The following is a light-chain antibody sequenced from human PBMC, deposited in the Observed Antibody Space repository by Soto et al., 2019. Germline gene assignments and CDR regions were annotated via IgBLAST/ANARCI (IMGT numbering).Light chain of an antibody. CDR2: GAS. Sequence: EIVLTQSPATLSLSPGEGATLSCRASQSVSLSLAWFQMRPGQPPRLLIYGASTRATDIPARFSGSGSGTDFTLTISSLQSEDFAVYFCQQYHIWPSWTFGQGTKVDIK. J-gene: IGKJ1*01. CDR1: QSVSLS. V-gene: IGKV3-15*01. CDR3: QQYHIWPSWT.